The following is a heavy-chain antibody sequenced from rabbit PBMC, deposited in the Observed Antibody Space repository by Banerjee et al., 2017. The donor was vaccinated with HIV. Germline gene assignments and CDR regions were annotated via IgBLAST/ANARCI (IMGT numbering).Heavy chain of an antibody. Sequence: QSLEESGGGLVKPGASLTLTCTASGFTLSSYWMCWVRQVLGKGLEWIACIYTDFSASTYYASWAKGRFTISKTSSTTVTLQMTSLTAADTATYFCARDLAAVTGWNFGLWGQGTLVTVS. J-gene: IGHJ3*01. CDR3: ARDLAAVTGWNFGL. CDR1: GFTLSSYW. CDR2: IYTDFSAST. D-gene: IGHD7-1*01. V-gene: IGHV1S40*01.